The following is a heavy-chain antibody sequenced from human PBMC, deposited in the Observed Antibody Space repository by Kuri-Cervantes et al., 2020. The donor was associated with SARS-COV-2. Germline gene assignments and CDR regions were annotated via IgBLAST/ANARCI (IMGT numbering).Heavy chain of an antibody. CDR2: IYTSGST. Sequence: SETLSLTCTVSGGSISSYYWSWIRKPAGKGLEWIGRIYTSGSTNYNPSLKSRVTISVDTSKNQFSLKLSSVTAADTAVYYCARVGPYYYYGMDVWGQGTTVTVSS. J-gene: IGHJ6*02. CDR1: GGSISSYY. V-gene: IGHV4-4*07. CDR3: ARVGPYYYYGMDV.